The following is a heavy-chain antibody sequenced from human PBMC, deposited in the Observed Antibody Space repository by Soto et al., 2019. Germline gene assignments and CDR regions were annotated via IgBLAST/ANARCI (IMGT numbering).Heavy chain of an antibody. CDR2: INPHGGST. CDR1: RDTFTSYY. Sequence: ASVKVSCKAPRDTFTSYYINWVRQAPGQGLEWMGVINPHGGSTAYAQKFKGRVTLTRDTSAADTAVYYCARGVVTERGFGPGFYFDYWGQGTLVTVSS. V-gene: IGHV1-46*01. J-gene: IGHJ4*02. CDR3: GFYFDY. D-gene: IGHD3-10*01.